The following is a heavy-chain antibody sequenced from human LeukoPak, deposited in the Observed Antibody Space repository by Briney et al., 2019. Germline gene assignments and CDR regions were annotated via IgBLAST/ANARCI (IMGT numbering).Heavy chain of an antibody. CDR1: GFTVSSNY. CDR3: ARDRSDRLAVAGTSAFDY. J-gene: IGHJ4*02. CDR2: ISSSSSYI. Sequence: GGSRRLSCAASGFTVSSNYMSWVRQAPGKGLEWVSSISSSSSYIYYADSVKGRFTISRDNAKNSLYLQMNSLRAEDTAVYYCARDRSDRLAVAGTSAFDYWGQGTLVTVSS. D-gene: IGHD6-19*01. V-gene: IGHV3-21*01.